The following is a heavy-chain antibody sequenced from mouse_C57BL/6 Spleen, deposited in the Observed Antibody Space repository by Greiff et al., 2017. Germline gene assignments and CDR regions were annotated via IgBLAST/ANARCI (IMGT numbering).Heavy chain of an antibody. J-gene: IGHJ4*01. V-gene: IGHV14-1*01. CDR2: IDPEDGDT. D-gene: IGHD2-5*01. CDR1: GFNIKDYY. Sequence: EVQLLQSGAELVRPGASVKLSCTASGFNIKDYYMHWVKQRPEQGLEWIGRIDPEDGDTEYAPKFQGKVTMTADTSSNTPYLQLSSLTSEDTAVYYWTTYYSKGDYAMDYWGQGTSVTVSS. CDR3: TTYYSKGDYAMDY.